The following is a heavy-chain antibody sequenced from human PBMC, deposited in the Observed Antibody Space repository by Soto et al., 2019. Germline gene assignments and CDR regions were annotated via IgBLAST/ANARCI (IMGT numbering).Heavy chain of an antibody. Sequence: WGSLRLSCAASGFTFSRYSINFGRQSPGKGLEWVSSISSTTNYIYYGDSMKGRFTISRDNAKNSLYLEMNSLRAEDAAVYYCARESEDLTSNFDYWGQGTLVTVSS. CDR3: ARESEDLTSNFDY. J-gene: IGHJ4*02. V-gene: IGHV3-21*06. CDR1: GFTFSRYS. CDR2: ISSTTNYI.